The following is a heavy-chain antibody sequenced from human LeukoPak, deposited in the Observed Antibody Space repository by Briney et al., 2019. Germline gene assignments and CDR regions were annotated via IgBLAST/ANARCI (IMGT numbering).Heavy chain of an antibody. CDR3: TVSYASSSPGGY. V-gene: IGHV3-73*01. CDR1: GFTLSGSS. CDR2: IRSKARNYAT. D-gene: IGHD6-6*01. Sequence: GGSLRLSCAASGFTLSGSSVHWVRQASGKGLEWVGRIRSKARNYATSYAASVKGRFTVSRDDSKNTAYPQMNSLETEDTALYYCTVSYASSSPGGYWGQGTLVTVSS. J-gene: IGHJ4*02.